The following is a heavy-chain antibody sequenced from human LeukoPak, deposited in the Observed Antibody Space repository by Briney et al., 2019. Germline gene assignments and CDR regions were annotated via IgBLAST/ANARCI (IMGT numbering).Heavy chain of an antibody. Sequence: SETLSLTCTVAGGSISSYYWSWIRQPAGKGLEWIGRIYTSGSTNYNPSLKSRVTMSVDTSKSQFSLKLSSVTAADTAVYYCARVGGYYDSSGYYYVGAFDIWGQGTMVTVSS. V-gene: IGHV4-4*07. D-gene: IGHD3-22*01. CDR2: IYTSGST. J-gene: IGHJ3*02. CDR3: ARVGGYYDSSGYYYVGAFDI. CDR1: GGSISSYY.